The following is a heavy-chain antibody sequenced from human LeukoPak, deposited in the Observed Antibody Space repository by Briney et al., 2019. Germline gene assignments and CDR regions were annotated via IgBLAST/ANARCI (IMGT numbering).Heavy chain of an antibody. J-gene: IGHJ4*02. D-gene: IGHD2-2*01. CDR3: AKEQDIVVIPADY. CDR1: GFTFSSYA. CDR2: ISGSGGST. V-gene: IGHV3-23*01. Sequence: GGSLRLSCAASGFTFSSYAMSWVRQAPGKGLEWVSTISGSGGSTYYTDSVKGRFTISRDNSKNTLYLQMNSLRAEDTAVYYCAKEQDIVVIPADYWGQGTLVTVSS.